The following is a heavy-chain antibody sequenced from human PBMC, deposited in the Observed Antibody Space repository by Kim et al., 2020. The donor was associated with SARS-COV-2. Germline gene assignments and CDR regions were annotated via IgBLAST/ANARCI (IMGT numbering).Heavy chain of an antibody. J-gene: IGHJ4*02. CDR2: IRYDNSKT. CDR1: GFTSASDG. V-gene: IGHV1-18*04. D-gene: IGHD3-10*01. CDR3: ARRGHQLYDY. Sequence: ASVKVSCKPSGFTSASDGVTWVRQAPGQGLEWMGWIRYDNSKTDYAQKFQDRLTMTTDTSTNVAYMELRSLRSDDTAIYYCARRGHQLYDYWGQGTLVTVSS.